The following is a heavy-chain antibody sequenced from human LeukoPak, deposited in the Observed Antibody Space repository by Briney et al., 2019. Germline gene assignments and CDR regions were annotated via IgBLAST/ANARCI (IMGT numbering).Heavy chain of an antibody. CDR2: IYYSGST. V-gene: IGHV4-59*01. D-gene: IGHD6-13*01. CDR1: VGIPSIYY. Sequence: PSETLSLTCILPVGIPSIYYWSRIPQPPGKGLEWIGYIYYSGSTNYNPSLKSRVTISVVTSKNQFSLKLSSVTAADTAVYYCGRVERYSGIWYGDFDYWGQGTLVTVSS. CDR3: GRVERYSGIWYGDFDY. J-gene: IGHJ4*02.